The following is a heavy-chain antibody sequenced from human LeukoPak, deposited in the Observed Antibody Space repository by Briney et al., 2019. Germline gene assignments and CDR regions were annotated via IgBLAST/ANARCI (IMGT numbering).Heavy chain of an antibody. CDR3: ARVYSINYYYYYMDV. V-gene: IGHV4-4*07. CDR1: GGSISSYY. CDR2: IYTSGST. D-gene: IGHD1-14*01. J-gene: IGHJ6*03. Sequence: SETLSLTCTVSGGSISSYYWSWIRQPAGKGLEWIGRIYTSGSTNYNPSLKSRVTMSVDTSKNQFSLKLSSVTAADTTVYYCARVYSINYYYYYMDVWGKGTTVTVSS.